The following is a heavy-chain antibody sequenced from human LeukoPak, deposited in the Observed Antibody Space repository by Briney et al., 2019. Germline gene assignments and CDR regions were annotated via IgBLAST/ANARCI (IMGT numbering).Heavy chain of an antibody. J-gene: IGHJ4*02. CDR2: ISSSSGTI. Sequence: GGSLRLSCAASGFTFSSYSMNWVRHAPGKGLEGVSYISSSSGTIYYADSVKGRFTISRDNAENSLYLQMNSLRDEDTAVYYCARDLNLYDSSGYYPRWGQGTLVTVSS. CDR3: ARDLNLYDSSGYYPR. CDR1: GFTFSSYS. V-gene: IGHV3-48*02. D-gene: IGHD3-22*01.